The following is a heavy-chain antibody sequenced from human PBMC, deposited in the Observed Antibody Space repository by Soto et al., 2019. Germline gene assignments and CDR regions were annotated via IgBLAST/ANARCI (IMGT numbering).Heavy chain of an antibody. D-gene: IGHD2-15*01. CDR3: ARGGYCSGGSCYLLRSPSTDYFDY. CDR2: IIPILGIA. Sequence: QVQLVQSGAEVKKPGSSVRVSCTASGGTFSSYTISWVRQAPGQGLEWMGRIIPILGIANYAQKFQGRVTITADKSTSTAYMELSRLRSEHTAVYYCARGGYCSGGSCYLLRSPSTDYFDYWGQGTLVTVSS. J-gene: IGHJ4*02. V-gene: IGHV1-69*02. CDR1: GGTFSSYT.